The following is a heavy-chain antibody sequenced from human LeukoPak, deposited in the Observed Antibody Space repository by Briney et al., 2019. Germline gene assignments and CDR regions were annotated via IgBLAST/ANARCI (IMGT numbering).Heavy chain of an antibody. CDR1: GFTFSSYE. Sequence: GGSLRLSCAASGFTFSSYEMNWVRQAPGKGLEWVSSISSSSSYIYYADSVKGRFTISRDNAKNSLYLQMNSLRAEDTAVYYCARDVTMVRGVTNYMDVWGKGTTVTVSS. V-gene: IGHV3-21*01. CDR3: ARDVTMVRGVTNYMDV. CDR2: ISSSSSYI. J-gene: IGHJ6*03. D-gene: IGHD3-10*01.